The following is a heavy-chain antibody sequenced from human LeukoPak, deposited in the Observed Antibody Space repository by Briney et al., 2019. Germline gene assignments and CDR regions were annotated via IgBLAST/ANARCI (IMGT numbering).Heavy chain of an antibody. V-gene: IGHV3-66*01. J-gene: IGHJ4*02. D-gene: IGHD3-9*01. CDR1: GFTVSSNY. CDR3: AKGPYFDWFDY. CDR2: IYSGGST. Sequence: GGSLRLSCAASGFTVSSNYMSWVRQAPGKGLEWVSVIYSGGSTYYADSVKGRFTISRDNSKNTLYLQMNSLRAEDTAVYYCAKGPYFDWFDYWGQGTLVTVSS.